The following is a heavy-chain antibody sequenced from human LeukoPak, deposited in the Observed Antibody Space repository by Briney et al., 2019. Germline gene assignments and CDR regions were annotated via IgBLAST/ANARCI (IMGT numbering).Heavy chain of an antibody. V-gene: IGHV1-3*01. CDR1: GYTFTSYA. J-gene: IGHJ4*02. Sequence: ASVTVSCTASGYTFTSYAMHWVRQAPGQRLEWMGWINAGNGNTKYSQKFQGRVTITRDTSASTAYMELSSLRSEDTAVYYCARSGGSSSWSPFDYWGQGTLVTVSS. CDR2: INAGNGNT. D-gene: IGHD6-13*01. CDR3: ARSGGSSSWSPFDY.